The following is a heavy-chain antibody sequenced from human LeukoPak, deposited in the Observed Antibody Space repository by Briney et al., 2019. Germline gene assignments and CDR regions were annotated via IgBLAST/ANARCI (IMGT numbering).Heavy chain of an antibody. J-gene: IGHJ5*02. CDR1: GYTFTGYY. Sequence: GASVKVSCKASGYTFTGYYMHWVRQAPGQGLEWMGWINPNSGGTNYAQKFQGRVTMTRDTSISTAYMELSRLRSDDTAVYYCARDSSIAAAGTGWFDPWGQGTLVTVSS. CDR2: INPNSGGT. V-gene: IGHV1-2*02. D-gene: IGHD6-13*01. CDR3: ARDSSIAAAGTGWFDP.